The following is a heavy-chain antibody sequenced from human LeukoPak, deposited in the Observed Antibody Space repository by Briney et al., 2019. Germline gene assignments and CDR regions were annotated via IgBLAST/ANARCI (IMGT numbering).Heavy chain of an antibody. CDR1: GYTFTSYY. CDR3: ARIGSGYPFDY. CDR2: INPSGGGT. V-gene: IGHV1-46*01. Sequence: ASVKVSCKASGYTFTSYYIHWVRQAPGQGLEWMGVINPSGGGTSYAPNFQGRITMTRDTSTSTVYMELSSLRSEDTAIFYCARIGSGYPFDYWGQGTLVTVSS. J-gene: IGHJ4*02. D-gene: IGHD3-9*01.